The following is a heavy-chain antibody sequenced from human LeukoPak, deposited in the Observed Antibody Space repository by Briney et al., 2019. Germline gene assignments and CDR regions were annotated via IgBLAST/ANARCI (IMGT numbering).Heavy chain of an antibody. J-gene: IGHJ6*04. CDR1: GFTFSSYA. V-gene: IGHV3-73*01. CDR2: IRSKDNSYAT. CDR3: TRCSWNYYYYGMDV. D-gene: IGHD6-13*01. Sequence: GRSLRLSCAASGFTFSSYAMHWVRQASGKGLEWVGRIRSKDNSYATEYAASVKGRFTISRDDSKNTAYLQMNSQETEDTAVYYCTRCSWNYYYYGMDVWGKGTTVTVSS.